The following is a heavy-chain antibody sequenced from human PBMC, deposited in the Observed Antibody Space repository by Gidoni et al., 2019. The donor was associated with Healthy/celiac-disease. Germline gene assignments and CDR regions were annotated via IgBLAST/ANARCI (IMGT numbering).Heavy chain of an antibody. CDR2: IRSKANSYAT. V-gene: IGHV3-73*02. CDR3: TRDLRGYCSSTSCYLYAFDI. Sequence: EVQLVESGGGLVQPGGSLKLSWAASGCTFSGPAMHWVRQASGKGLEWVGRIRSKANSYATAYAASVKGRFTISRDDSKNTAYLQMNSLKTEDTAVYYCTRDLRGYCSSTSCYLYAFDIWGQGTMVTVSS. J-gene: IGHJ3*02. D-gene: IGHD2-2*03. CDR1: GCTFSGPA.